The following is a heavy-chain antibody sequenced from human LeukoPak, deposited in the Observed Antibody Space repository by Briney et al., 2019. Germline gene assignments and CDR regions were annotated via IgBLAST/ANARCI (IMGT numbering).Heavy chain of an antibody. CDR2: INPDGTTT. V-gene: IGHV3-74*01. CDR3: AKDLSWNTADR. Sequence: GGSLRLSCGGSRFTYRNYWMHWLRQAPGEGPVWVSRINPDGTTTDYADSVKGRFTIYRDNAKNLLYLQMNGLRADDTAVYYCAKDLSWNTADRWGQGTLVTVST. J-gene: IGHJ5*02. CDR1: RFTYRNYW. D-gene: IGHD1/OR15-1a*01.